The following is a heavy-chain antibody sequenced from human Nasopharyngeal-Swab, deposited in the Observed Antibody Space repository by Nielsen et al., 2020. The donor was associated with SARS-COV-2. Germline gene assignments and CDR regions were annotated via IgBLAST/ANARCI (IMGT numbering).Heavy chain of an antibody. CDR2: MNPNSGNT. Sequence: ASVKVSCKASGYTFTSYDINWVRQATGQGLEWMGWMNPNSGNTGYAQKFQGRVTMTRNTSISTAYMELSSLRSEDTAVYYCARIRITMVRGVITQGEADYWGQGTLVTVSS. CDR1: GYTFTSYD. CDR3: ARIRITMVRGVITQGEADY. V-gene: IGHV1-8*01. J-gene: IGHJ4*02. D-gene: IGHD3-10*01.